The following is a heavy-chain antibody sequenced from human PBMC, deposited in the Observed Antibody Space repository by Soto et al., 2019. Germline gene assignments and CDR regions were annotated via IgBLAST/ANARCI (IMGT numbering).Heavy chain of an antibody. V-gene: IGHV4-30-4*01. D-gene: IGHD3-22*01. J-gene: IGHJ4*02. Sequence: SETLSLTCTVSGGSISSGDYYWSWIRQPPGKGLEWIGYIYYSGSTYYNPSLKSRVTISVDTSKNQFSLKLSSVTAADTAVYYCARVVITKYYFDYWGQGTLVTVSS. CDR2: IYYSGST. CDR3: ARVVITKYYFDY. CDR1: GGSISSGDYY.